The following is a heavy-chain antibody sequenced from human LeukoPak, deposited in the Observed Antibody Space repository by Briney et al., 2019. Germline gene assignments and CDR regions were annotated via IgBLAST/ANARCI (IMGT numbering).Heavy chain of an antibody. Sequence: SETLSHTCAVYGGSFSGYYWSWIRQPPGKGLEWIGEINHSGSTNYNPSLKSRVTISVDTSKNQFSLKLSSVTAADTAVYYCATPGGKDGYKTFFGYWGQGTLVTVSS. V-gene: IGHV4-34*01. J-gene: IGHJ4*02. CDR2: INHSGST. CDR1: GGSFSGYY. CDR3: ATPGGKDGYKTFFGY. D-gene: IGHD5-24*01.